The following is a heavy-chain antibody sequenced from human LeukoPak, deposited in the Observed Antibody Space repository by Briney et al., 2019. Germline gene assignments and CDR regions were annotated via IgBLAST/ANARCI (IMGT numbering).Heavy chain of an antibody. CDR3: ARDSSGVVRGVIHYYYYMDV. CDR2: IYHSGST. J-gene: IGHJ6*03. D-gene: IGHD3-10*01. V-gene: IGHV4-38-2*02. Sequence: SETLSLTCTVSGYSISRGNYWGWIRQPPGKGLEWIGSIYHSGSTYHNPSLKSRVTISVDTSKNQFSLKLSSVTAAETAVYYCARDSSGVVRGVIHYYYYMDVWGKGTTVTVSS. CDR1: GYSISRGNY.